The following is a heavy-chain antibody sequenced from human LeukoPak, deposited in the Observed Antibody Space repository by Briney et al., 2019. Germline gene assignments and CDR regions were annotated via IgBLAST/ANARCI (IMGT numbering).Heavy chain of an antibody. CDR1: GFTVSSNY. CDR3: AKDPADSSGYYAPFDY. V-gene: IGHV3-53*01. CDR2: IYSGGST. Sequence: GGSLRLSCAASGFTVSSNYMSWVRQAPGKGLEWVSVIYSGGSTYYADSVKGRFTISRDNSKNTLYLQMNSLRAEDTAVYYCAKDPADSSGYYAPFDYWGQGTLVTVSS. D-gene: IGHD3-22*01. J-gene: IGHJ4*02.